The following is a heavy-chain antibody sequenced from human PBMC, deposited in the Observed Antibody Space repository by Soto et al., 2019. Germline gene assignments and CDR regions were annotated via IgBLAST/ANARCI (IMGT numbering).Heavy chain of an antibody. V-gene: IGHV1-18*01. CDR2: ISAYNGNT. J-gene: IGHJ6*02. CDR3: ATGFGTGYYYYYGMDV. Sequence: ASVKVSCKASGYTFTSYGISWVRQAPGQGLEWMGWISAYNGNTNYAQKLQGRVTMTTDTSTDTAYMELSSLRSEDTAVYYCATGFGTGYYYYYGMDVWGQGTTVTVSS. D-gene: IGHD1-1*01. CDR1: GYTFTSYG.